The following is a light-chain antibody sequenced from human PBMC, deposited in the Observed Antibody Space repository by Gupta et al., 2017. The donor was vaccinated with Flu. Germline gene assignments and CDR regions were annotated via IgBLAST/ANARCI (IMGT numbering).Light chain of an antibody. Sequence: QSVLTQPPSSSGTPGQRVTISCSGSSSNIGSNAVSWYQHLPGTAPKRRSRSNNHRPSGVPDRLSGSTAGKSDYPAIRGLQSEEEADDVGEEWDDSLNVGVFGGGTKLTVL. J-gene: IGLJ2*01. V-gene: IGLV1-44*01. CDR2: SNN. CDR1: SSNIGSNA. CDR3: EEWDDSLNVGV.